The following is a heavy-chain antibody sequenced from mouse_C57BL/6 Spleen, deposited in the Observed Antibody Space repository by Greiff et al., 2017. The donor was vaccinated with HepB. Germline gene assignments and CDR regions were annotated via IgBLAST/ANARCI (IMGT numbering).Heavy chain of an antibody. Sequence: QVQLKESGAELVKPGASVKLSCKASGYTFTSYWMHWVKQRPGQGLEWIGMIHPNSGSTNYNEKFKSKATLTVDKSSSTAYMQLSSLTSEDSAVYYCAPTGTGGYWGQGTTLTVSS. CDR3: APTGTGGY. D-gene: IGHD4-1*02. CDR2: IHPNSGST. CDR1: GYTFTSYW. V-gene: IGHV1-64*01. J-gene: IGHJ2*01.